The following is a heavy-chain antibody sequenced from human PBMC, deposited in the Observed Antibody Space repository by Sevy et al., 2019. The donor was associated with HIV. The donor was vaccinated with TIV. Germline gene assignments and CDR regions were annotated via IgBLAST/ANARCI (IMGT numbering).Heavy chain of an antibody. CDR3: GRVPVAAAGTGIDY. CDR2: IYVDGRTA. CDR1: GFTFSSYW. J-gene: IGHJ4*02. V-gene: IGHV3-74*01. Sequence: GGCLRLSCAASGFTFSSYWMHWVRQAPGKGLVWISRIYVDGRTASYADSVKGRFAISRDNAKNTLYLQMNSLRDEDTADYYCGRVPVAAAGTGIDYWGQGTLVTVSS. D-gene: IGHD6-13*01.